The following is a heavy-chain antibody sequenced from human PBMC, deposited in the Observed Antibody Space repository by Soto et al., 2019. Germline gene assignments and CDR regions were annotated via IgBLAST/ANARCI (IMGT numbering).Heavy chain of an antibody. CDR3: ANSIAARLRGYYFDY. V-gene: IGHV3-23*01. CDR1: GFTFSSYA. J-gene: IGHJ4*02. CDR2: ISGSGGST. D-gene: IGHD6-6*01. Sequence: EVQLLESGGGLVQPGGSLRLSCAASGFTFSSYAMSWVRQAPGKGLEWVSAISGSGGSTYYADSVKGRFTISRDNSKNTLYLQMNSLRAEDTAVYYCANSIAARLRGYYFDYWGQGTLVTVSS.